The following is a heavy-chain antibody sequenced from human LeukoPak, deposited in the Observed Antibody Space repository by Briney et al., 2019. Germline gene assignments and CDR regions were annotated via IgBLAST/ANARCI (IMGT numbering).Heavy chain of an antibody. CDR3: ARDRFYGDC. CDR1: GFTFSIYE. J-gene: IGHJ4*02. Sequence: GGSLRLPCVGSGFTFSIYEMTWVRQAPGKGLEWVSVIYSGGSTKYADSVKGRFTISRDNSKNTLHLQMNSLRAEDTAMYYCARDRFYGDCWGQGTLVTVSS. D-gene: IGHD3-16*01. CDR2: IYSGGST. V-gene: IGHV3-53*01.